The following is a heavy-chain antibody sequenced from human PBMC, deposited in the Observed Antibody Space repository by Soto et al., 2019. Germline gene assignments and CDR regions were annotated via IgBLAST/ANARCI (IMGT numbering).Heavy chain of an antibody. CDR2: ISGSGETT. J-gene: IGHJ3*02. CDR3: ARVHTPVGVVITTAFDI. V-gene: IGHV3-23*01. CDR1: GFTFNTYG. Sequence: GGSLRLSCVASGFTFNTYGMNWVRQTPGRGLEWVSGISGSGETTYYAASVKGRFTISRDNSKKTLYLQVDSLRAEDAALYYCARVHTPVGVVITTAFDIWGQGTMVTVSS. D-gene: IGHD3-22*01.